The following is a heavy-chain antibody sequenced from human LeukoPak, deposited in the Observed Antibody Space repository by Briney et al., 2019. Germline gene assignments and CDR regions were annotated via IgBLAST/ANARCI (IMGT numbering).Heavy chain of an antibody. CDR3: ARYCSSTSCYFFDS. CDR1: AGSISSYY. V-gene: IGHV4-59*08. CDR2: VYYSGST. J-gene: IGHJ4*02. Sequence: SGTLSLTCTASAGSISSYYWSWIRQPPGKGLEWIGYVYYSGSTNYNPSLKSRVTISVDTSKNQFSLKLSSVTAADTAVYYCARYCSSTSCYFFDSWGQGTLVTVSS. D-gene: IGHD2-2*01.